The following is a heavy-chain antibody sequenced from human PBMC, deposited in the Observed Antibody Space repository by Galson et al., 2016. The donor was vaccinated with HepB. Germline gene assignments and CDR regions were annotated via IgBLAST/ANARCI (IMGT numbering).Heavy chain of an antibody. CDR3: SRVQTLVTIFGDYGMDV. Sequence: SLRLPCAASGFSFSNYAMHWFRQAPGKGLECVAIVSYDGRYKYYADSVKGRFTISRDNSKNTLYLQMNSLRADDPALYYLSRVQTLVTIFGDYGMDVWGQGTTVTVSS. CDR1: GFSFSNYA. CDR2: VSYDGRYK. V-gene: IGHV3-30*04. D-gene: IGHD3-3*01. J-gene: IGHJ6*02.